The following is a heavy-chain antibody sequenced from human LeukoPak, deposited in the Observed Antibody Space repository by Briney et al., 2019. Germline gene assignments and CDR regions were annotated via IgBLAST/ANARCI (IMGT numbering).Heavy chain of an antibody. D-gene: IGHD6-6*01. CDR1: GGSISSYY. CDR3: ARGRYSSSSDYYYYMDV. J-gene: IGHJ6*03. Sequence: SETLSLTCTVSGGSISSYYWSWIRQPPGKGLEWIGEINHSGSTNYNPSLKSRVTISVDTSKNQFSLKLSSVTAADTAVYYCARGRYSSSSDYYYYMDVWGKGTTVTVSS. CDR2: INHSGST. V-gene: IGHV4-34*01.